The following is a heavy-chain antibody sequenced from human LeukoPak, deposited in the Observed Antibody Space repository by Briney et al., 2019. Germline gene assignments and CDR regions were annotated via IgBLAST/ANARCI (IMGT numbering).Heavy chain of an antibody. Sequence: GASVKVSCKASGYTFTGYYMHWVRQAPGQGLEWMGWINPNSGGTNYAQKFQGRVTMTRDTSISTAYMELSRLRSDDTAVYYGARVAGSSSWYDYYFDYWGQGTLVTVSS. D-gene: IGHD6-13*01. CDR1: GYTFTGYY. CDR3: ARVAGSSSWYDYYFDY. V-gene: IGHV1-2*02. CDR2: INPNSGGT. J-gene: IGHJ4*02.